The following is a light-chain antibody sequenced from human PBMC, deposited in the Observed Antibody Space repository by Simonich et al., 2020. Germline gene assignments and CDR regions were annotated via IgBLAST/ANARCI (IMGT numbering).Light chain of an antibody. CDR3: QQYYSTPIT. CDR1: QSVLYSSNNKNY. V-gene: IGKV4-1*01. J-gene: IGKJ5*01. CDR2: WAS. Sequence: DIVMTQSPDSLAVSLGERATINCKSSQSVLYSSNNKNYLAWYKQEPGQPPKLLIYWASTRESGVPDRFSGSGSGTDFTLTISSLQAEDVAVYYCQQYYSTPITFGQGTRLEIK.